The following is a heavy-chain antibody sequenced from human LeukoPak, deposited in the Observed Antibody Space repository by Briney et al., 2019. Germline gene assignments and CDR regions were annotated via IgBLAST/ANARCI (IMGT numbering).Heavy chain of an antibody. CDR1: GFTFSSYA. V-gene: IGHV3-30-3*01. J-gene: IGHJ6*03. CDR2: ISYDGSNK. Sequence: GGSLRLSCAASGFTFSSYAMHWVRQAPGKGLEWVAVISYDGSNKYYADSVKGRFTISRDNSKNTLYLQMNSLRAEDTAVYYCARDLSVSHYYYYMDVWGKGTTVTVSS. CDR3: ARDLSVSHYYYYMDV. D-gene: IGHD4-11*01.